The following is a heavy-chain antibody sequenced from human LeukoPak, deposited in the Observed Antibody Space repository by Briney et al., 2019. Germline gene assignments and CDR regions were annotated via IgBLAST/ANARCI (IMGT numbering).Heavy chain of an antibody. CDR3: AASYYYDSSGYYPRFDY. CDR2: IYYSGST. V-gene: IGHV4-59*12. D-gene: IGHD3-22*01. Sequence: SETLSLTCTVSGGSISSYYWSWIRQPPGKGLEWIGYIYYSGSTNYNPSLKSRVTISVDTSKNQFSLKLSSVTAADTAVYYCAASYYYDSSGYYPRFDYWGQGTLVTVSS. J-gene: IGHJ4*02. CDR1: GGSISSYY.